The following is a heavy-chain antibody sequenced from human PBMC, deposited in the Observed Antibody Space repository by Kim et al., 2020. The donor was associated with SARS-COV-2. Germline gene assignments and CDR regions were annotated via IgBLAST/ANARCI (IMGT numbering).Heavy chain of an antibody. V-gene: IGHV1-69*04. J-gene: IGHJ6*02. Sequence: SVKVSCKASGGTFSSYAISWVRQAPGQGLEWMGRIIPILGIANYAQKFQGRVTITADKSTSTAYMELSSLRSEDTAVYYCARDSVLGRGTYSSRETNYYYYGMDVWGQGTTVTVSS. D-gene: IGHD6-13*01. CDR2: IIPILGIA. CDR3: ARDSVLGRGTYSSRETNYYYYGMDV. CDR1: GGTFSSYA.